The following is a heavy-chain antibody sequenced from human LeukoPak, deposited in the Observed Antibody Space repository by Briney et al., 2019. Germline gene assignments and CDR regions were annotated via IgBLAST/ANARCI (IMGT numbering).Heavy chain of an antibody. CDR2: IIPIFGTA. Sequence: SVKVSCKASGGTFSSYAISWVRQAPGQGLEWMGGIIPIFGTANYAQKFQGRVTITADESTSTAYMELSSLRSEDTAVYYCARGGPMGRDGYTFDYWGQGTLVTVSS. D-gene: IGHD5-24*01. V-gene: IGHV1-69*13. CDR3: ARGGPMGRDGYTFDY. J-gene: IGHJ4*02. CDR1: GGTFSSYA.